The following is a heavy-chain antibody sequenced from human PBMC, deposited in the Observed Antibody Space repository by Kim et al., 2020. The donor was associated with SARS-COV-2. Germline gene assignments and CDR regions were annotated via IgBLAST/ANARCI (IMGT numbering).Heavy chain of an antibody. D-gene: IGHD4-17*01. J-gene: IGHJ4*02. Sequence: TEYAASVKGRFTISRDDPKNSRYLQMNSLKTEDTAVYYCARDLQDYGDSYWGQGALVTVSS. CDR3: ARDLQDYGDSY. V-gene: IGHV3-72*01. CDR2: T.